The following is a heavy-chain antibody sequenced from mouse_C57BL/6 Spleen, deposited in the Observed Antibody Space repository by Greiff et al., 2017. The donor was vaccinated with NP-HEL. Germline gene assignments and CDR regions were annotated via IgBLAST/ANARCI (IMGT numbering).Heavy chain of an antibody. J-gene: IGHJ2*01. CDR2: INPSTGGT. CDR1: GYSFTGYY. CDR3: ARIYLGDY. V-gene: IGHV1-42*01. Sequence: VQLQQSGPELVKPGASVKISCKASGYSFTGYYMNWVKQSPEKSLEWIGEINPSTGGTTYNQKFKAKATLTVDKSSSTAYMQLKSLTSEDSAVYYCARIYLGDYWGQGTTRTVSS. D-gene: IGHD2-1*01.